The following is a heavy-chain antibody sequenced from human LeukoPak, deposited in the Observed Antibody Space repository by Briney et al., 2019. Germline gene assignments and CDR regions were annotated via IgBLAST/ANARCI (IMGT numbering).Heavy chain of an antibody. CDR2: IDPRGSYT. J-gene: IGHJ6*02. V-gene: IGHV5-10-1*01. Sequence: GASLRISCKSSGSTFNNYWVSWGRQIPGKGLELMGRIDPRGSYTNYSPFFQRHVTISVDTSNSTAYLQWSSLEASDTAMYCCARLPDSGGDPRDDYYSYGMDVWGQGTTVTVSS. CDR3: ARLPDSGGDPRDDYYSYGMDV. CDR1: GSTFNNYW. D-gene: IGHD2-21*01.